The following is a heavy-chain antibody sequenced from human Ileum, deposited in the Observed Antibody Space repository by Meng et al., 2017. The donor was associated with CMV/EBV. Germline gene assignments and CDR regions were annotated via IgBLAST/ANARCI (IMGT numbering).Heavy chain of an antibody. Sequence: GGSLRLSCAASGFTFSNYAMSWVRQAPGRGLEWVSAITDSGRDTYHADSVKGRFTISRDNSKNTLSLQMNSLRVEDTAVYYCAKGSDTSRPYYFDYWGQGTLVTSPQ. CDR3: AKGSDTSRPYYFDY. D-gene: IGHD3-3*01. V-gene: IGHV3-23*01. CDR2: ITDSGRDT. CDR1: GFTFSNYA. J-gene: IGHJ4*02.